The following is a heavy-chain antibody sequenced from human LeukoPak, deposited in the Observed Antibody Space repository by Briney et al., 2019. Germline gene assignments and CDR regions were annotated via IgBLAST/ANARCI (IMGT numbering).Heavy chain of an antibody. J-gene: IGHJ3*02. V-gene: IGHV3-21*01. CDR3: ARSGMDCSSTSCYLDAFDI. Sequence: GGSLRLSCAASGFTFSSYSMNWVRQAPGKGLEWVSSISSSSSYIYYADSVKGRFTISRDNAKNSLYLQMNSLRAEDTAVYYCARSGMDCSSTSCYLDAFDIWGQGTMVTVSS. CDR1: GFTFSSYS. CDR2: ISSSSSYI. D-gene: IGHD2-2*01.